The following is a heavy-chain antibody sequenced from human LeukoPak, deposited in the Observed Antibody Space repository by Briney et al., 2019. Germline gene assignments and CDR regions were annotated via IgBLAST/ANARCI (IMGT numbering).Heavy chain of an antibody. D-gene: IGHD3-10*01. CDR2: INPNSGGT. CDR3: ARGPRITLIRGGQWYYYMDV. J-gene: IGHJ6*03. CDR1: GYTFTGYY. V-gene: IGHV1-2*02. Sequence: ASVKVSCKASGYTFTGYYMHWVRQAPGQGLEWMGWINPNSGGTNYAQKFQGRVTMTRDTSISTAYMELSRLRSEDTAVYYCARGPRITLIRGGQWYYYMDVWGKGTTVTISS.